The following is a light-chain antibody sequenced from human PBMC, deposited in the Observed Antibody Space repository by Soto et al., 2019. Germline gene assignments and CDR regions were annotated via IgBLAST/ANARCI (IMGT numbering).Light chain of an antibody. J-gene: IGLJ1*01. CDR3: QSYDSNLSGYV. Sequence: QSVLTQPPSVSGAPGQRVTISCTGSSSNIGAGNDVNWYQQLPGTAPKLLIYANSNRPSGVPDRVSGSKSGTTASLAITGLQAEDEADYYCQSYDSNLSGYVFGTGTKLTVL. V-gene: IGLV1-40*01. CDR2: ANS. CDR1: SSNIGAGND.